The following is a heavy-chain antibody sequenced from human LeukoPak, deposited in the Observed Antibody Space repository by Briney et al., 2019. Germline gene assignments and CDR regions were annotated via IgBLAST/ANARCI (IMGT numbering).Heavy chain of an antibody. CDR2: ITPSGGST. V-gene: IGHV1-46*01. J-gene: IGHJ5*02. Sequence: ASVKVSCKASGYTFTSYYMHWVRQAPGQGLEWMGIITPSGGSTSYAQKFQGRVTITRDTSTSTVYMELSSLRSDDTAVYYCARDLMSGYASQFDPWGQGTLVTVSS. D-gene: IGHD5-12*01. CDR1: GYTFTSYY. CDR3: ARDLMSGYASQFDP.